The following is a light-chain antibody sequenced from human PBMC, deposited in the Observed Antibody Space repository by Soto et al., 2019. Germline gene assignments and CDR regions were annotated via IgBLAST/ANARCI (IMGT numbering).Light chain of an antibody. V-gene: IGLV8-61*01. CDR3: VLYMGSGISV. CDR1: SGSVSTSYY. Sequence: QAVVTQEPSLSVSPGGTVTLTCGLSSGSVSTSYYPSWYQQTPGQAPRTLIHSTNTRSSGVPDRFSGSILGNKAALTITGAQADDESDYYCVLYMGSGISVFGGGTQLTVL. CDR2: STN. J-gene: IGLJ3*02.